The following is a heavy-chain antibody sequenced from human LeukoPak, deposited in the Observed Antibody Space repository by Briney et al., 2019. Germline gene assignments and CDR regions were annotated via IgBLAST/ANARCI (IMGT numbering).Heavy chain of an antibody. V-gene: IGHV4-59*12. CDR3: ARDRDDYVWGSFRFDY. CDR1: GGSISSYY. J-gene: IGHJ4*02. CDR2: IYYSGST. D-gene: IGHD3-16*02. Sequence: SETLSLTCTVSGGSISSYYWSWIRQPPGKGLEWIGYIYYSGSTNYNPSLKSRVTMSVDTSKNQFSLELNSVTAADTAVYYCARDRDDYVWGSFRFDYWGQGTLVTVSS.